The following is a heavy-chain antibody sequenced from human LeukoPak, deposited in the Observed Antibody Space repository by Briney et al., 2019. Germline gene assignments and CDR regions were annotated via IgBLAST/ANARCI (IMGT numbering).Heavy chain of an antibody. Sequence: GGSLRLSCAASGFTFSSYWMSWVRQAPGKGLEWVANIKQDGSEKYYVDSVKGRFTISRDNAKNSLYLQMNSLRAEDTAVYYCARDRVGRQWLVRWAFDIWGQGTMVTVSS. J-gene: IGHJ3*02. CDR3: ARDRVGRQWLVRWAFDI. V-gene: IGHV3-7*01. D-gene: IGHD6-19*01. CDR1: GFTFSSYW. CDR2: IKQDGSEK.